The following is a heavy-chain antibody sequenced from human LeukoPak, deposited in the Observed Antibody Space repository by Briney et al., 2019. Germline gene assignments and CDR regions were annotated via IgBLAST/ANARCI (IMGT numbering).Heavy chain of an antibody. CDR2: IYYSGST. CDR3: ARYDYGDCWFDP. V-gene: IGHV4-59*01. D-gene: IGHD4-17*01. Sequence: SETLSLTCTVSGGSISSYYRSWIRQPPGKGLEWIGYIYYSGSTNYNPSLKSRVTISVDTSKNQFSLKLSSVTVADTAVYYCARYDYGDCWFDPWGQGTLVTVSS. J-gene: IGHJ5*02. CDR1: GGSISSYY.